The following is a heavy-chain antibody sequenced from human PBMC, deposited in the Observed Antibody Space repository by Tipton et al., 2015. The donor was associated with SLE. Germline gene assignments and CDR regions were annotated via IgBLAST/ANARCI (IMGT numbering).Heavy chain of an antibody. Sequence: SLRLSCVASGFTFSTYELTWVRQAPGKGLEWIAHLSGDETLINYADSVKGRFTISRDNAKNSLFLQMNSLRVEDTAVYYCARGILGDPVAFDIWGQGTMAIVSS. CDR1: GFTFSTYE. D-gene: IGHD1-26*01. CDR3: ARGILGDPVAFDI. CDR2: LSGDETLI. V-gene: IGHV3-48*03. J-gene: IGHJ3*02.